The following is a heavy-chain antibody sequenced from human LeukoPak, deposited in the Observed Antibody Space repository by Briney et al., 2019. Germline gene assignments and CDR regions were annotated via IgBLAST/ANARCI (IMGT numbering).Heavy chain of an antibody. CDR1: GGSISSGGYY. J-gene: IGHJ4*02. D-gene: IGHD6-13*01. CDR2: IYYSGST. Sequence: SETLSLTCTVSGGSISSGGYYWSWIRQHPGKGLEWIGYIYYSGSTYYNPSLKSRVTISVDTSKNQFSLKLSSVTAADTAVYYCARADIAAAGTGCFDYWGQGTLVTVSS. CDR3: ARADIAAAGTGCFDY. V-gene: IGHV4-31*03.